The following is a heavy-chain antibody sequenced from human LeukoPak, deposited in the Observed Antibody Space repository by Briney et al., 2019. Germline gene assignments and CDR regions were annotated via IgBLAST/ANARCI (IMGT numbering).Heavy chain of an antibody. D-gene: IGHD6-6*01. CDR2: IYPGDSDT. V-gene: IGHV5-51*01. Sequence: GGSLRLSCKGSGYSFTSYWIGWVRQMPGKGLEWMGIIYPGDSDTRYSPSFQGQVTISADKSISTAYLQWSSLKASDTVMYYCARPSSSSRGAFDYWGQGTLVTVSS. CDR1: GYSFTSYW. J-gene: IGHJ4*02. CDR3: ARPSSSSRGAFDY.